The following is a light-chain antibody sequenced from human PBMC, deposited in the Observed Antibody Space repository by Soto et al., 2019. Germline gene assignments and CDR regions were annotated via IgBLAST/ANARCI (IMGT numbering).Light chain of an antibody. V-gene: IGKV1-39*01. Sequence: DIQMTQSPSSLSASVGDRVRISCRTRQTIDRYLTWYQQKPGKAPQVLISGAARLQSGVPSRFSGSRSGTEFTLSISSLQPEDFATYFCQQIYSAPYTFGQGTRLEI. CDR2: GAA. CDR3: QQIYSAPYT. J-gene: IGKJ2*01. CDR1: QTIDRY.